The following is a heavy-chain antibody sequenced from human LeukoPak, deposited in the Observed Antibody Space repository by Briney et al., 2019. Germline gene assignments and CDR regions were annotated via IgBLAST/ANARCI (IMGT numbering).Heavy chain of an antibody. CDR1: GFTFSSYS. V-gene: IGHV3-23*01. D-gene: IGHD2-15*01. CDR3: AKGGYCSGGSCYDDY. CDR2: ISGSGGST. J-gene: IGHJ4*02. Sequence: GGSLRLSCAASGFTFSSYSMSWVRQAPGKGLEWVSAISGSGGSTYYADSVKGRFTISRDNSKNTLYLQMNSLRAEDTALYYCAKGGYCSGGSCYDDYWGQGTLVTVSS.